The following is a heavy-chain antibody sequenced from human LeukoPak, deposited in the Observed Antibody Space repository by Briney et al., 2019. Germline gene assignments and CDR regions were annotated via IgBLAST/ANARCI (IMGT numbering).Heavy chain of an antibody. D-gene: IGHD6-13*01. CDR1: GYTFTAYY. CDR2: INPNSGGI. J-gene: IGHJ4*02. Sequence: ASVKVSCKTSGYTFTAYYIHWVRQAPRQGFEWMGWINPNSGGINYAQKFQGRVTMTRDTSISTAYMELNWLTSDDTAVYYCAREGLIAAAVDYWGQGTLVTVSS. V-gene: IGHV1-2*02. CDR3: AREGLIAAAVDY.